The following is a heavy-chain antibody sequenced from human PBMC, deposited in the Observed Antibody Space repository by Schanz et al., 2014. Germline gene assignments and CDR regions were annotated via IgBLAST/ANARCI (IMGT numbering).Heavy chain of an antibody. CDR3: ARDHPHRGVTGYYNDV. CDR1: GFAFSTYS. J-gene: IGHJ6*02. CDR2: ITSSSYNL. Sequence: EVQLVESGGGLVKPGGSLRLSCAASGFAFSTYSMTWVRQAPGKGLEWVSSITSSSYNLYYADSVKGRFTISRDNAKKSVSLQMHSLRGEDTAVYYCARDHPHRGVTGYYNDVWGQGTSVTVSS. V-gene: IGHV3-21*01. D-gene: IGHD3-9*01.